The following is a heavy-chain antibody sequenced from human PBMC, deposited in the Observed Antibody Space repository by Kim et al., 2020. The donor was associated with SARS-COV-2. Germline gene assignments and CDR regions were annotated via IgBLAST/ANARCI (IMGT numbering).Heavy chain of an antibody. D-gene: IGHD3-3*01. Sequence: GGSLRLSCAASGFTFSSYAMHWVRQAPGKGLEWVSAITYDGSNKYYADSVKGRFTISRDNSQNTLYLQMNSLRAEDTAVYYCARGRAFGEGNVSSYGMDV. CDR1: GFTFSSYA. CDR3: ARGRAFGEGNVSSYGMDV. CDR2: ITYDGSNK. J-gene: IGHJ6*01. V-gene: IGHV3-30*04.